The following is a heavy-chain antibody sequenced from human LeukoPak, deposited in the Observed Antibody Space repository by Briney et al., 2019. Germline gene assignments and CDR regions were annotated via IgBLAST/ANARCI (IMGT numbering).Heavy chain of an antibody. D-gene: IGHD5-18*01. CDR2: IYYSGST. J-gene: IGHJ4*02. V-gene: IGHV4-59*01. Sequence: YPSETLSLTCTVSGGSISSYYWSWIRQPPGKGLEWIGYIYYSGSTNYNPSLKSRVTISVDTSKNQFSLKLSSVTAADTAVYYCARAPSGYSYGTFDYWGQGTLVTVSS. CDR1: GGSISSYY. CDR3: ARAPSGYSYGTFDY.